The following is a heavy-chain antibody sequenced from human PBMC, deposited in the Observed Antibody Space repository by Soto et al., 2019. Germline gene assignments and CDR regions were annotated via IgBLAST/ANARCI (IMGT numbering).Heavy chain of an antibody. V-gene: IGHV3-23*01. Sequence: GGSLRLSCSASGFTFTSYAMSWVRQAPGKGLEWVSGISGSGGDTKSADSVKGRFTISRDNFKNMLYLQMNSLRAEDTAVYYCAKHDFWTLYNTGLDSWGQATLGTVS. CDR1: GFTFTSYA. J-gene: IGHJ4*02. D-gene: IGHD3-3*01. CDR3: AKHDFWTLYNTGLDS. CDR2: ISGSGGDT.